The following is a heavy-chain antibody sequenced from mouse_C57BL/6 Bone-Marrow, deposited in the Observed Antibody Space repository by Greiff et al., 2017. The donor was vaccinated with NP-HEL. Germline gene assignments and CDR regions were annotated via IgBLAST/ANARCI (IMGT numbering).Heavy chain of an antibody. V-gene: IGHV1-42*01. Sequence: EVQLHQSGPELVKPGASVKISCKASGYSFTGYYMNWVKQSPEKSLEWIGEINPSTGGTTYNQKFKAKATLTVDKSSSTAYMQLKSLTSEDSAVYYCAKGPRFTYWGQGTLVTVSA. D-gene: IGHD3-3*01. CDR3: AKGPRFTY. J-gene: IGHJ3*01. CDR1: GYSFTGYY. CDR2: INPSTGGT.